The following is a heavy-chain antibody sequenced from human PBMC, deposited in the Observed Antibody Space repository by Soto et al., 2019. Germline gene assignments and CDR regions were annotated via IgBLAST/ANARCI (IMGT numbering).Heavy chain of an antibody. D-gene: IGHD1-1*01. CDR2: IKSNAAKAPP. CDR3: AWQGTTSFYFHS. J-gene: IGHJ4*02. V-gene: IGHV3-15*05. Sequence: GGSLRLSCAVSGLTFRDAWMNWVRQAPGRGLEWVGNIKSNAAKAPPEYAESVKGRFIISRDDPKNTVYLQMSGLKTEDTAVYYCAWQGTTSFYFHSWGQGTLVTVSS. CDR1: GLTFRDAW.